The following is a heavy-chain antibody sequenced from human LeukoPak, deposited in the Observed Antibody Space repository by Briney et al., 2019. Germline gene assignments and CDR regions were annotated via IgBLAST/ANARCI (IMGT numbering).Heavy chain of an antibody. Sequence: PGGSLRLSCAASGFTFSSYAMSWVRQAPGKGLEWVSAISGSGGSTYYADSVKGRFTISRDNSKNTLYLQMNSLRAEDTAVYYCAKGVALLWFGEDYYYMDVWGKGTTVTVSS. J-gene: IGHJ6*03. V-gene: IGHV3-23*01. D-gene: IGHD3-10*01. CDR2: ISGSGGST. CDR3: AKGVALLWFGEDYYYMDV. CDR1: GFTFSSYA.